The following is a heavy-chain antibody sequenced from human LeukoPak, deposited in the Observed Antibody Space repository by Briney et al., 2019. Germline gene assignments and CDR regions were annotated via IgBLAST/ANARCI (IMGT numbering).Heavy chain of an antibody. CDR1: GGSISSYY. D-gene: IGHD4/OR15-4a*01. CDR3: ARAADYGVTYYFDY. J-gene: IGHJ4*02. V-gene: IGHV4-4*07. CDR2: IYTSGST. Sequence: SETLSLTCTVSGGSISSYYWSWIRQPAGKGLEWIGRIYTSGSTNYNPSLKSRVTMSVDTSKNQFSLRLSSVTAADTAVYYCARAADYGVTYYFDYWGQGTLVTVSS.